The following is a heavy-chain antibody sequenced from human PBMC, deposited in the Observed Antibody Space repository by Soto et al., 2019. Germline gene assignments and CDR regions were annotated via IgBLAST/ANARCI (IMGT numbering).Heavy chain of an antibody. D-gene: IGHD3-22*01. CDR3: TTDSYSTIIIVRFDY. J-gene: IGHJ4*01. CDR1: GFTFSNAC. CDR2: IKSKTDGGTT. Sequence: GGSLRLSCAASGFTFSNACINWVRQATGKGLEWVGRIKSKTDGGTTDYAAPVKGRFAISRDDSNNMVYLQMNSLKIEDTAVYYCTTDSYSTIIIVRFDYWGHGTLVTVSS. V-gene: IGHV3-15*07.